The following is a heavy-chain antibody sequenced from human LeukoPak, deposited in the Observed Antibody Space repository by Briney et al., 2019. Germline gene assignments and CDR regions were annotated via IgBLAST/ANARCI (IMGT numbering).Heavy chain of an antibody. V-gene: IGHV3-30*02. J-gene: IGHJ4*02. Sequence: GGSLRLSCAASGFTSNSYGMHWVRQAPGKGLEWVAFIRYDGSKSYFADSVKGRFALSRDNSKNTLFLQMNSLRAEDTAIYYCAKTSDQLLYSKFDFWGQGALVTVSS. CDR3: AKTSDQLLYSKFDF. CDR2: IRYDGSKS. CDR1: GFTSNSYG. D-gene: IGHD2/OR15-2a*01.